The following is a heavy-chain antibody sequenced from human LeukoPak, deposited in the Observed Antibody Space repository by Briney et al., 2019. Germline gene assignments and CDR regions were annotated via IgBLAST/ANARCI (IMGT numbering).Heavy chain of an antibody. Sequence: ASVKVSCKASGYTFTSYAMNWVRQAPGQGLEWMGWINTNTGNPTYAQGFTGRFVFSLDTSVSTAYLQISSLKAEDTAVYYCARGESGGYCSGGSCYDAFDIWGQGTMVTVSS. CDR1: GYTFTSYA. CDR2: INTNTGNP. CDR3: ARGESGGYCSGGSCYDAFDI. V-gene: IGHV7-4-1*02. D-gene: IGHD2-15*01. J-gene: IGHJ3*02.